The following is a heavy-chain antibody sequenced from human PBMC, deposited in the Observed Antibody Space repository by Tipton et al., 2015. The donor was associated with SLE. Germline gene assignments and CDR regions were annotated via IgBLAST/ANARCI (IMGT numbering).Heavy chain of an antibody. Sequence: TLSLTCTVSGGSISSHYWSWIRQPPGKGLEWIGYIYYSGSTNYNPSLKSRVTISVDTSKNQFSLKLSSVTAADTAVYYCARELAREWGRAGTVAFDIWGQGTMVTVSS. CDR1: GGSISSHY. CDR3: ARELAREWGRAGTVAFDI. CDR2: IYYSGST. D-gene: IGHD6-13*01. J-gene: IGHJ3*02. V-gene: IGHV4-59*11.